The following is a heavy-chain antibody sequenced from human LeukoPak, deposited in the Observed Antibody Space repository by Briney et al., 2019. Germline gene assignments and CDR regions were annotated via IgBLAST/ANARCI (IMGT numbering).Heavy chain of an antibody. V-gene: IGHV3-66*01. J-gene: IGHJ4*02. CDR3: VRKAATTQTYFDY. Sequence: GGSLRLSCAASGFSVSRNYMTWVRQAPGEGLEWVSLIYSGGSTSYADSVKGRFTISRDNSKNTLYLQMSSLRPEDTAVYYCVRKAATTQTYFDYWGQGALVTVSS. CDR2: IYSGGST. D-gene: IGHD1-1*01. CDR1: GFSVSRNY.